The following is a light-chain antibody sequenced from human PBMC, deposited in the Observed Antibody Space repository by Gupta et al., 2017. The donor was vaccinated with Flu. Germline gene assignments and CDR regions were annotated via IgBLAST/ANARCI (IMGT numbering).Light chain of an antibody. CDR3: QVWDSYTDHVV. Sequence: SYVLTQPPSVSVAPGKTAMITCGGNNIGGKSVHWYQQKPGQAPGLVVHDDSDRPSGIPERFSGSNSGNTATLTISRVEAGDEADYYCQVWDSYTDHVVFGGGTKLTVL. CDR2: DDS. CDR1: NIGGKS. J-gene: IGLJ2*01. V-gene: IGLV3-21*03.